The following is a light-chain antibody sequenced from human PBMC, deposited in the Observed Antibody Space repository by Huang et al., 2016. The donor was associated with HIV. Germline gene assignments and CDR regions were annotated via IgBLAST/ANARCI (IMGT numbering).Light chain of an antibody. Sequence: ENLMTQSPSTLSVSPGESATLSCRASQSVFKNLAWYQQKPGQAPKLLIYGSSTRAAGIPARCSGSGSGTDFTLTISSLQSEDFAVYYCQQYNTCPRTFGQGTKVEV. CDR1: QSVFKN. V-gene: IGKV3-15*01. J-gene: IGKJ1*01. CDR2: GSS. CDR3: QQYNTCPRT.